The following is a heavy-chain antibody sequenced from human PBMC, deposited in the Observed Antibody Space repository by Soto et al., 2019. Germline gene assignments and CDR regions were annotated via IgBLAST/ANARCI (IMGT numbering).Heavy chain of an antibody. CDR3: ARSRGSDNWFDP. V-gene: IGHV5-51*01. CDR2: IYPGDSDT. J-gene: IGHJ5*02. CDR1: GYSFTSYW. D-gene: IGHD3-10*01. Sequence: ESLKISYKGSGYSFTSYWIVWVRHMPGKGLEWMGIIYPGDSDTRYSPSFQGQVTISADKSISTAYLQWSSLKASDTAMYYCARSRGSDNWFDPWGQGTLVTVSS.